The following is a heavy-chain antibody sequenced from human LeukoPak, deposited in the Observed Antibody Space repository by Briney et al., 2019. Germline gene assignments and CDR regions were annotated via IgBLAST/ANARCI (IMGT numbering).Heavy chain of an antibody. CDR1: GFTFGSYS. D-gene: IGHD5-18*01. V-gene: IGHV3-23*01. CDR2: ISGSGLNT. CDR3: ARARSSYGYGDAFDI. J-gene: IGHJ3*02. Sequence: GGSLRLSCAASGFTFGSYSMSWIRQPPGKGLEWVSSISGSGLNTYYADSVKGRFTISRDNSKNTLYLQMNSLRAEDTAVYYCARARSSYGYGDAFDIWGQGTMVTVSS.